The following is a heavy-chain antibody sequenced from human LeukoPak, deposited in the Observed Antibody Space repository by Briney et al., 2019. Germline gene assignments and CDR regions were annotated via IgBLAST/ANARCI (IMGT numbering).Heavy chain of an antibody. CDR3: ATGTKHCSGTNCYPHFAH. V-gene: IGHV1-24*01. Sequence: GASVKVSCKVSGYTLTELSMHWVRQAPGKGLEWMGGFEPEDGETFYAQKFQGRVTTTEDTSTDTVYMELSSLRSEDAAMFYCATGTKHCSGTNCYPHFAHWGQGSLVTVSS. CDR2: FEPEDGET. J-gene: IGHJ4*02. D-gene: IGHD2-2*01. CDR1: GYTLTELS.